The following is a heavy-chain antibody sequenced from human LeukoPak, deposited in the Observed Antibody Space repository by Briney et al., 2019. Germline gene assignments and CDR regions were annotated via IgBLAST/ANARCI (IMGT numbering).Heavy chain of an antibody. J-gene: IGHJ1*01. D-gene: IGHD3-22*01. CDR2: INAGNGNT. CDR1: GYTFASYA. V-gene: IGHV1-3*01. CDR3: ARDVAELGRVVVIWSGYFQH. Sequence: ASVKVSCKASGYTFASYAMHWVRQAPGQGLEWMGWINAGNGNTKYSQKFQGRVTITRDTSASTAYMELSSLRSEDTAVYYCARDVAELGRVVVIWSGYFQHWGQGTLVTVSS.